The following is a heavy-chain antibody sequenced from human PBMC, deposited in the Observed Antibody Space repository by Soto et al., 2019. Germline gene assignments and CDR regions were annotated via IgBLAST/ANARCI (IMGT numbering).Heavy chain of an antibody. J-gene: IGHJ4*02. CDR2: ISDDGSSK. Sequence: QVQLVESGGGVVQPGRSLRLSCAASGFTFSHYGMHWVRQAPGKGLEWVAVISDDGSSKYYEDSVRGRFTISRDNARNTLFLQMNSLRGEDTAVYYCARRGTAALGTSRNDHFDSWGQGSLVTVSS. D-gene: IGHD1-1*01. CDR3: ARRGTAALGTSRNDHFDS. CDR1: GFTFSHYG. V-gene: IGHV3-30*03.